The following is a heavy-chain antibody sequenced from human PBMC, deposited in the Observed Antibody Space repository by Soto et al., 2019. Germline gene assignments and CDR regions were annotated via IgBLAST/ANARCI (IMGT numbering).Heavy chain of an antibody. CDR2: IYYSGNT. Sequence: QVQLRESGPGVVEPSQTLSLNCHVSSGSVTSGRFFRSWVRQQPGKGLEWIGHIYYSGNTHYNPSLESRVAMSVDISQNQLSLTLTAVTPADSAVYYCARSLPGGTIFYMDVWGAGTTVTVSS. CDR3: ARSLPGGTIFYMDV. CDR1: SGSVTSGRFF. J-gene: IGHJ6*03. D-gene: IGHD2-2*01. V-gene: IGHV4-31*02.